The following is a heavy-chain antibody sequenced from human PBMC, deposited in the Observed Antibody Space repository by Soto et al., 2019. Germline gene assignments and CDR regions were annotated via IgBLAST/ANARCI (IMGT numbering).Heavy chain of an antibody. CDR3: ATAKLLLPWLFDY. V-gene: IGHV3-66*01. J-gene: IGHJ4*02. Sequence: EVQLVESGGGLVQPGGSLRLSCAACGFTVSSNYMSWVRQAPGKGLEWVSVIYSGGSTYYADSVKGRFTISRDDSKNTLFLQMNSLRAEDTAVYYCATAKLLLPWLFDYWGQGTLVTVSS. CDR2: IYSGGST. D-gene: IGHD2-15*01. CDR1: GFTVSSNY.